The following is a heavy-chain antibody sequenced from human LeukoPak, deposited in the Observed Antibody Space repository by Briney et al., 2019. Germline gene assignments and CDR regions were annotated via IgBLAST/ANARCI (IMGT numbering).Heavy chain of an antibody. V-gene: IGHV3-15*01. Sequence: PGGSLRLSCAASGFTFNNVWMSWVRQAPGKGREWVGRIKSKTDGGRVDYAAPVKGRFTISRDYLKNTLYLEMNSLKTEDTAVYYCTKDHGSGSYYFDYWGQGTLVTVSS. J-gene: IGHJ4*02. CDR3: TKDHGSGSYYFDY. CDR1: GFTFNNVW. D-gene: IGHD3-10*01. CDR2: IKSKTDGGRV.